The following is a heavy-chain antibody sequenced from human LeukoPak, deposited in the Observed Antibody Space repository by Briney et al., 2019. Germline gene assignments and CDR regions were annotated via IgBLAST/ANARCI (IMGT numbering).Heavy chain of an antibody. D-gene: IGHD4-23*01. CDR2: ISGGGGST. J-gene: IGHJ6*02. V-gene: IGHV3-23*01. CDR1: GFTFSSYA. Sequence: PGGSLRLSCAASGFTFSSYAKSWVRQAPGKGLEWVSAISGGGGSTYYADSVKGRFTISRDNSKNTLYLQMNSLRAEDTAVYYCARDQRDYGGNIAVWYYYGMDVWGQGTTVTVSS. CDR3: ARDQRDYGGNIAVWYYYGMDV.